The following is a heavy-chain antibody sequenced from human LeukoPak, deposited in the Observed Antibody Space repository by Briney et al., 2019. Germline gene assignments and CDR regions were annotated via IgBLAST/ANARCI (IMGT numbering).Heavy chain of an antibody. CDR2: ISSSSTYI. V-gene: IGHV3-21*01. CDR3: ARDPPAGTTYYFDY. D-gene: IGHD1-7*01. J-gene: IGHJ4*02. CDR1: GFTFSTYS. Sequence: GGSLRLSCATSGFTFSTYSMHWVRQAPGKGLEWVSSISSSSTYIYYADSVKGRFTISRDNAENSLYLQMNGLRAEDTAVYYCARDPPAGTTYYFDYWGQGTLVTVSS.